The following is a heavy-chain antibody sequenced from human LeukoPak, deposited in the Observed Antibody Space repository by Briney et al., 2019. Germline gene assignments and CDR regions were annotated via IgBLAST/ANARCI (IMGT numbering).Heavy chain of an antibody. J-gene: IGHJ5*02. Sequence: PSETLSLTCTVSGGSISSYYWSWIRQPPGKGLEWIGYISHRGSTNYNPSLNSRVTISLDTSKNQFSLKLSSVTAGDTAVYKCARGSKWNTNWFDAWGQGTLVTVSS. CDR1: GGSISSYY. CDR2: ISHRGST. D-gene: IGHD1/OR15-1a*01. CDR3: ARGSKWNTNWFDA. V-gene: IGHV4-59*01.